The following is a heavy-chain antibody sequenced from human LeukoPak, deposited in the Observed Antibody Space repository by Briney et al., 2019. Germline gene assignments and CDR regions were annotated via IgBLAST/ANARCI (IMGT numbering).Heavy chain of an antibody. Sequence: PGGSLRLSCAASGFTFSSYGMHWVRQAPGKGLEWVAFIRYDGSNEYYADSVKGRFTISRDNSKNTLYLQMNSPRAEDTAVYYCAKSGYNRFDYWGQGTLVTVSS. CDR3: AKSGYNRFDY. CDR2: IRYDGSNE. V-gene: IGHV3-30*02. J-gene: IGHJ4*02. CDR1: GFTFSSYG. D-gene: IGHD5-24*01.